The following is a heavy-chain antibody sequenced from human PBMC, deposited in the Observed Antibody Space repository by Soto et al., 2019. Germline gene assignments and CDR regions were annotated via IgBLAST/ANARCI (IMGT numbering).Heavy chain of an antibody. CDR2: IKQDGSEK. CDR3: ARDSYDSGGYEAFFDY. J-gene: IGHJ4*02. V-gene: IGHV3-7*01. Sequence: AVSLRLSRAASGFTFSSYWMSWVRQAPGKGLEWVANIKQDGSEKYYVDSVKGRFTISRDNAKNSLYLQMNSLRAEDTAVYYCARDSYDSGGYEAFFDYWGQGTLVTVSS. D-gene: IGHD3-22*01. CDR1: GFTFSSYW.